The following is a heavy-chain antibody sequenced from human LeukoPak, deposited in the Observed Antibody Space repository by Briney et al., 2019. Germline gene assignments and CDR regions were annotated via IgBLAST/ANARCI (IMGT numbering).Heavy chain of an antibody. V-gene: IGHV4-38-2*02. Sequence: SETLSLTCTVSGYSISSGYYWGWIRQPPGKGLEWIESIYHSGSTYYNPSLKSRVTISVDTSKNQFSLKLSSVTAADTAVYYCARDPVVVTAIQEGFDYWGQGTLVTVSS. CDR2: IYHSGST. D-gene: IGHD2-21*02. CDR3: ARDPVVVTAIQEGFDY. J-gene: IGHJ4*02. CDR1: GYSISSGYY.